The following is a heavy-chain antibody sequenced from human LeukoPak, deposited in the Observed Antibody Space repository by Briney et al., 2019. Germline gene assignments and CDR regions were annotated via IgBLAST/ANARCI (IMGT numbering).Heavy chain of an antibody. D-gene: IGHD4/OR15-4a*01. CDR1: GGSISSGSYY. CDR2: IYTSGST. J-gene: IGHJ3*02. Sequence: SETLSLTCTVSGGSISSGSYYWSWIRQPAGKGLEWIGRIYTSGSTNYNPSLKSRVTISVDTFKNQFSLKLSSVTAADTAVYYCAREGARDAFDIWGQGTMVTVSS. CDR3: AREGARDAFDI. V-gene: IGHV4-61*02.